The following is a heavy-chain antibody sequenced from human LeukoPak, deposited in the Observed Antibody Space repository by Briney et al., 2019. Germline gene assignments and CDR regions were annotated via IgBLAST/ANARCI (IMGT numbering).Heavy chain of an antibody. CDR3: AKGTPRDGYNSGYFDY. V-gene: IGHV3-23*01. D-gene: IGHD5-24*01. CDR2: ISDDGVYT. Sequence: GGSLRLSCAASGFTFSSYAMSWVRQAPGKGLEWVSIISDDGVYTYYAESVEGRFTISRDNSKNTLYLQMNRPRAEDTAVYYCAKGTPRDGYNSGYFDYWGQGTLVTVSS. CDR1: GFTFSSYA. J-gene: IGHJ4*02.